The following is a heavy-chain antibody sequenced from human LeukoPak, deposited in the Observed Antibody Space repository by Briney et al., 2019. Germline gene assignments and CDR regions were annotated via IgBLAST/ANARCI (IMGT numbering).Heavy chain of an antibody. CDR2: ISYDGSNK. CDR3: AKDSSIAAAREYYFDY. Sequence: QPGGSLRLSCAASGFTFSSYGMHWDRQAPGKGLEWVAVISYDGSNKYYADSVKGRFTISRDNSKNTLYLQMNSLRAEDTAVYYCAKDSSIAAAREYYFDYWGQGTLVTVSS. D-gene: IGHD6-13*01. J-gene: IGHJ4*02. V-gene: IGHV3-30*18. CDR1: GFTFSSYG.